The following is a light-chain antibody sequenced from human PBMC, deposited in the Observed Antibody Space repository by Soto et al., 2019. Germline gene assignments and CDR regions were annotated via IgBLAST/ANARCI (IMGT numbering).Light chain of an antibody. CDR3: QQRSNWPPT. CDR1: QSVSSY. J-gene: IGKJ1*01. Sequence: EIVVTRSSGTLSFPPAAIATLPCRASQSVSSYLAWYQQKPGQAPRLLIYDASNRATGIPARFSGSGSGTDFTLTISSLEPEDFAVYYCQQRSNWPPTFGQGTKVDIK. V-gene: IGKV3-11*01. CDR2: DAS.